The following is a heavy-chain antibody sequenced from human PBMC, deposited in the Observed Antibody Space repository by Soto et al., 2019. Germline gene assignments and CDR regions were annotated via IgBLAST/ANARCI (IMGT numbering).Heavy chain of an antibody. V-gene: IGHV1-69*01. D-gene: IGHD6-13*01. CDR1: GDSFSSYA. CDR3: AASDSSSWQHDY. CDR2: IIPIFETA. Sequence: QVQLVQSGAELKKPGSSVRVSCKISGDSFSSYAISWVRQGPGEGLEWVGGIIPIFETAHYAQKFQGRVTITAVESTTTAYMEVTRLRPEDTAIFYCAASDSSSWQHDYWGQGTLITVSS. J-gene: IGHJ4*02.